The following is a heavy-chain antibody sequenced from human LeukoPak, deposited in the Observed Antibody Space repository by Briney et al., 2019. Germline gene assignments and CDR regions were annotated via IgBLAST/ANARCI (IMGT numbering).Heavy chain of an antibody. CDR2: TYYSGST. CDR3: ARSGEQWLVPGPNWFDP. V-gene: IGHV4-59*01. J-gene: IGHJ5*02. Sequence: TSETLSLTCTVSGGSISSYYWSWIRQPPGKGLEWIGYTYYSGSTNYNPSLKSRVTISVDTSKNQFSLKLSSVTAADTAVYYCARSGEQWLVPGPNWFDPWGQGTLVTVSS. CDR1: GGSISSYY. D-gene: IGHD6-19*01.